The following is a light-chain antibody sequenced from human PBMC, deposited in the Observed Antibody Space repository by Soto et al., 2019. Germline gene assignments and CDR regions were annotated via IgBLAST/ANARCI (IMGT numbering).Light chain of an antibody. CDR1: QSIGTY. CDR3: QQSYRLPWT. V-gene: IGKV1-39*01. Sequence: DIQLTQSPSSLSASVGDRFTITCRASQSIGTYLNWYQHKPGKAPNLLISAACNLQSGVPSRFSGSGSGRDFTLTVSNMHAEDFANYYCQQSYRLPWTFGQGNNMEIK. CDR2: AAC. J-gene: IGKJ1*01.